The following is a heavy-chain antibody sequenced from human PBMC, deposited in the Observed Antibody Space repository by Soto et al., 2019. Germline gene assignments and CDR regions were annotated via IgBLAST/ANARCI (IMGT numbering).Heavy chain of an antibody. Sequence: ASVKVSCKASGGTFSSYAISWVRQAPGQGLEWMGGIIPIFGTANYAQKFQGRVTITADESTSTAYMELSSLRSEDTAVYYCARDYYDSSALRWFDPWGQGTLVTVS. V-gene: IGHV1-69*13. CDR1: GGTFSSYA. CDR2: IIPIFGTA. CDR3: ARDYYDSSALRWFDP. J-gene: IGHJ5*02. D-gene: IGHD3-22*01.